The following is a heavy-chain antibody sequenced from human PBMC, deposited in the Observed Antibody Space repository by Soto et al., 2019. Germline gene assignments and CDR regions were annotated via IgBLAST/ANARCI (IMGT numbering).Heavy chain of an antibody. CDR1: GYTLTELS. D-gene: IGHD3-10*01. CDR2: FDPEDGET. CDR3: ATGPKVLWFGESNYYYYYMDV. J-gene: IGHJ6*03. V-gene: IGHV1-24*01. Sequence: ASVKVSCKVSGYTLTELSMHWVRQAPGKGSERMGGFDPEDGETIYAQKFQGRVTMTEDTSTDTAYMELSSLRSEDTAVYYCATGPKVLWFGESNYYYYYMDVWGKGTTVTVSS.